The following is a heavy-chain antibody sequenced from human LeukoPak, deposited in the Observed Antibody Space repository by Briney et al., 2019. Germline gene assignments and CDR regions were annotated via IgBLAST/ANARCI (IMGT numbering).Heavy chain of an antibody. V-gene: IGHV1-3*01. CDR3: TRDLSTILLWFGEPHAFDI. J-gene: IGHJ3*02. CDR1: GYIFTGYS. Sequence: ASVKVSCKASGYIFTGYSMYWVRQVPGESLEWMGWINAGTGETGYSQTFQGRVTITRDTSATTAYMELSSLRSEDTAMYYCTRDLSTILLWFGEPHAFDIWGQGTMVTVSS. CDR2: INAGTGET. D-gene: IGHD3-10*01.